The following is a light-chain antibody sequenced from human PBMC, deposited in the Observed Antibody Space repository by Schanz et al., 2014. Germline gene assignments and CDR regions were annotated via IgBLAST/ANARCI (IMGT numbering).Light chain of an antibody. J-gene: IGLJ2*01. CDR2: DNN. CDR3: CSYAGSSTFGDVV. Sequence: QSVLTQPPSMSGAPGQRVTISCTGNSSNIGSGYDVHWYQCLPGTAPKLLIYDNNNRPSGVPDRFSGSKSATSASLAISGLQSEDEADYYCCSYAGSSTFGDVVFGGGTKLTVL. CDR1: SSNIGSGYD. V-gene: IGLV1-40*01.